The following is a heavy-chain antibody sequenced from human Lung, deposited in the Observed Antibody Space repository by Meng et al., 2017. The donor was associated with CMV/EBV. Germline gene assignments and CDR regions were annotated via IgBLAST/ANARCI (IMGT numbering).Heavy chain of an antibody. CDR1: GFTFSNYA. Sequence: GESLKISCAASGFTFSNYAMNWVRQAPGKGLEWVAVIYAGGRSAYYADSVKGRFTIFRDGSKNTVYLEMNSLRAEDTALYYCAKDSTYSAWGQGTSVTVSS. J-gene: IGHJ5*02. V-gene: IGHV3-23*03. D-gene: IGHD6-13*01. CDR2: IYAGGRSA. CDR3: AKDSTYSA.